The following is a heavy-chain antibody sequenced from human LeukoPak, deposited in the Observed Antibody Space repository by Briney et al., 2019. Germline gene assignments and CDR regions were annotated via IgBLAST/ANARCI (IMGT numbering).Heavy chain of an antibody. V-gene: IGHV4-59*01. D-gene: IGHD3-16*01. J-gene: IGHJ3*02. Sequence: SETLSLTCTVSGGSISSYYWSWIRQPPGKGLEWIGYIYYSGSTNYNPFLKSRVTISVDTSKNQFSLKLSSVTAADTAVYYCARIRLEAFDIWGQGTMVTVSS. CDR3: ARIRLEAFDI. CDR1: GGSISSYY. CDR2: IYYSGST.